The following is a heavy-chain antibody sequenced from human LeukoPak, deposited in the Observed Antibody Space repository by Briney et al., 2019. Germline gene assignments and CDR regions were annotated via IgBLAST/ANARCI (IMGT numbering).Heavy chain of an antibody. Sequence: PGGSLRLSCAASGFTFSTYAMHWVRQAPGKGLEYISGINDNGDTTCYANSVKGRFTISRDNSKNTLFLQMGSLRTEDMAVYFCARERIATPSLDPWGQGILVTVSS. D-gene: IGHD2-15*01. CDR3: ARERIATPSLDP. J-gene: IGHJ5*02. CDR2: INDNGDTT. V-gene: IGHV3-64*01. CDR1: GFTFSTYA.